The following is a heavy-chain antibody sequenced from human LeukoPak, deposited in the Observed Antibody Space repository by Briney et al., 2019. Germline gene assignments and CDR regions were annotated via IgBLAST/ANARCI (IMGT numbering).Heavy chain of an antibody. Sequence: LSLTCTVSGGSISSGGYYWSWVRQAPGKGLEWVSAISGSGGSTYYADSVKGRFTISRDNSKNTLYLQMNSLRAEDTAVYYCAKDRQTYSSGWYYFFQHWGQGTLVTVSS. J-gene: IGHJ1*01. CDR2: ISGSGGST. D-gene: IGHD6-19*01. V-gene: IGHV3-23*01. CDR1: GGSISSGGYY. CDR3: AKDRQTYSSGWYYFFQH.